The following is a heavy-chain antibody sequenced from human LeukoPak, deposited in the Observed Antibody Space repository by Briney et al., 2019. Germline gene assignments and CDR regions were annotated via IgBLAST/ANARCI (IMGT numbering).Heavy chain of an antibody. CDR1: GSTFSSYA. CDR2: IRGSGGST. CDR3: AKHAGGYFDY. V-gene: IGHV3-23*01. D-gene: IGHD1-26*01. J-gene: IGHJ4*02. Sequence: PGGSLRLSCAASGSTFSSYAMSWVRQAPGKGLEWVSAIRGSGGSTYYADSVKGRFTISRDNSKNTLYLQTNSLRAEDTAVYYCAKHAGGYFDYWGEGTLVTVSS.